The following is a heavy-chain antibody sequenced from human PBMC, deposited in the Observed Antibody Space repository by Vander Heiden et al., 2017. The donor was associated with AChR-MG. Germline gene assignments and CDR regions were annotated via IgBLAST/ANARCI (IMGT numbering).Heavy chain of an antibody. J-gene: IGHJ4*02. CDR3: AKDVPYYYDSSGYYYHDY. CDR2: ISYDGSNK. CDR1: GFTFSSYG. Sequence: QVQLVESGGGVVQPGRSLRTSCAASGFTFSSYGMHWVRQVPGKGLEWVAVISYDGSNKYYADSVKGRFTISRDNSKNTLYLQMNSLRAEETAVYYCAKDVPYYYDSSGYYYHDYWGQGTLVTVSS. V-gene: IGHV3-30*18. D-gene: IGHD3-22*01.